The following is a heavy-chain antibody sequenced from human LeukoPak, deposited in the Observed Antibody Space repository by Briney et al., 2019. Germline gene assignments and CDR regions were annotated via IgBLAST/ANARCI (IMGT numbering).Heavy chain of an antibody. CDR1: GDSVSSNSAA. V-gene: IGHV6-1*01. CDR2: TYYRSNWYN. CDR3: AREGVGALIVFDY. D-gene: IGHD1-26*01. Sequence: SQTLSLTCAISGDSVSSNSAAWNWIRQSPSRGLEWLGRTYYRSNWYNYYAVSVKSRITINTDTYKNQFYLQLNSVNHEDTAVYYCAREGVGALIVFDYWGQGTLVTVSS. J-gene: IGHJ4*02.